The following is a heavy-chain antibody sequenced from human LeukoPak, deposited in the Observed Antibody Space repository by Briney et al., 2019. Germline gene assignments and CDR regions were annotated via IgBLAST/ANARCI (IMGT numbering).Heavy chain of an antibody. CDR1: GYTFTRYD. J-gene: IGHJ4*02. V-gene: IGHV1-8*01. Sequence: GASVKVSCKASGYTFTRYDINWVRQATGQGLEWMGWMNPNSGNTGYAQKFQGRVTMTRNTSISTAYMELSSLRSEDTAVYYCARGVGTKLLWFGESSHIDYWGQGTLVTVSS. CDR3: ARGVGTKLLWFGESSHIDY. D-gene: IGHD3-10*01. CDR2: MNPNSGNT.